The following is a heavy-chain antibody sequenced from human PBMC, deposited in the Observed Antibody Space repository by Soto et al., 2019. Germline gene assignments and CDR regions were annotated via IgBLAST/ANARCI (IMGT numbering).Heavy chain of an antibody. CDR3: ARGQRFSDWFDP. CDR2: IYSSGST. Sequence: PSETLSLTCTVSGGAMSTYYWTWIRQPAGKGLEWIGRIYSSGSTKYNPSLQSRVTMSLDTSNNQFSLRLTSVTAADTAVYYCARGQRFSDWFDPWGQGTFVTVSS. V-gene: IGHV4-4*07. D-gene: IGHD3-3*01. J-gene: IGHJ5*02. CDR1: GGAMSTYY.